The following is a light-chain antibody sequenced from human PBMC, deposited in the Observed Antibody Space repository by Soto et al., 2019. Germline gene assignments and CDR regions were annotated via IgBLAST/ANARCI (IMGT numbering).Light chain of an antibody. Sequence: QSALTQPASVSGSPGQSITISCTGTSSDVGGYNYVSWYQQYPGKAPKLMIYEVTNRPSGVSNRFSGSKSGNTASLTISGLQAEDEAYYYCSSYTSTTPVVFGGGTKLTVL. CDR1: SSDVGGYNY. CDR3: SSYTSTTPVV. J-gene: IGLJ2*01. V-gene: IGLV2-14*01. CDR2: EVT.